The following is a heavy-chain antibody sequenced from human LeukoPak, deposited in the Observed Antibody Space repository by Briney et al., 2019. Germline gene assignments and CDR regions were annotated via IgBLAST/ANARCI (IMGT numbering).Heavy chain of an antibody. CDR3: ARVGATFPITYYFDY. D-gene: IGHD1-26*01. Sequence: GGSLRLSCAASGFTFSDYWMHWVRQVPGKGLVWVSRINTDGSITNHADSVKGQFTISRGNAENILYLQMNSLRAEDTAVYCCARVGATFPITYYFDYWGQGTLVTVSS. CDR2: INTDGSIT. CDR1: GFTFSDYW. V-gene: IGHV3-74*01. J-gene: IGHJ4*02.